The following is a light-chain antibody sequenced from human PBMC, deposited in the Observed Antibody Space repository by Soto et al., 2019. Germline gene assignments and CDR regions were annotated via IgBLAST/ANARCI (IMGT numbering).Light chain of an antibody. V-gene: IGKV3-15*01. Sequence: EIVITQSPVTLSVSPGERVTLSCRASQSVSSNLAWYQQIPGQAPSLLIYGAFTRATGIPARFSGTGSGTEFTLTISSLQSEDFALYYCQQYNDWPLTFGQGTKVDIK. CDR2: GAF. CDR1: QSVSSN. J-gene: IGKJ1*01. CDR3: QQYNDWPLT.